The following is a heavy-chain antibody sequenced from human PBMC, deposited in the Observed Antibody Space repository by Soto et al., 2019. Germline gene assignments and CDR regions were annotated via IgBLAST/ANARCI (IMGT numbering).Heavy chain of an antibody. D-gene: IGHD5-18*01. CDR3: AKGMTRYSYGPGASDY. CDR2: ISGSGGST. J-gene: IGHJ4*02. V-gene: IGHV3-23*01. Sequence: QPGGSLRLSCAASGFTFSSYAMSWVRQAQGKGLEWVSAISGSGGSTYYADSVKGRFTISRDNSKNTLYLQMNSLRAEDTAVYYCAKGMTRYSYGPGASDYWGQGTLVTVSS. CDR1: GFTFSSYA.